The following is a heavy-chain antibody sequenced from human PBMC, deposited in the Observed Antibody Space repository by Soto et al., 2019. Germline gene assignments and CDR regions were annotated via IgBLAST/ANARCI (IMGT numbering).Heavy chain of an antibody. CDR2: IWDDGSNK. V-gene: IGHV3-33*01. CDR1: GFTFSSYG. Sequence: QVQLVESGGGVVQPGRSLRLSCAASGFTFSSYGMHWVRQAPGKGLEWVAVIWDDGSNKHYTDSVKGRLTISRDNSTTTLYLPMTRLRAEDTAVYSCARGFWGMAVWGQGTTVTLSS. D-gene: IGHD3-3*01. CDR3: ARGFWGMAV. J-gene: IGHJ6*02.